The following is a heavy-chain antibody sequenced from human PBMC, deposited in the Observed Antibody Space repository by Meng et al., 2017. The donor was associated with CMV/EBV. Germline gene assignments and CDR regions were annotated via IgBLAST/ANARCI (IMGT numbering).Heavy chain of an antibody. J-gene: IGHJ3*02. D-gene: IGHD1-26*01. CDR1: GYTFTSYY. V-gene: IGHV1-46*01. CDR3: ARMGREVGATNVHDAFDI. Sequence: ASVKVSCKASGYTFTSYYMHWVRQAPGQGLEWMGIINPSGGSTSYAQKFQGRVTMTRDASTSTVYMELSSLRSEDTAVYYCARMGREVGATNVHDAFDIWGQGTMVTVSS. CDR2: INPSGGST.